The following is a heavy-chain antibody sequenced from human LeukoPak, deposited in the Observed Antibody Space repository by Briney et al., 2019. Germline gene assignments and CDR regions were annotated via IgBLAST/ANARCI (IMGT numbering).Heavy chain of an antibody. V-gene: IGHV3-53*01. J-gene: IGHJ4*02. CDR2: IYSGGST. Sequence: GGSLRLSCAASGFTVSSNYMSWVRQAPGKGLEWVSVIYSGGSTYYADSVKGRFTISRDNSKNTLYLQMNSLRAEDTAVYYCARGEYYYDGSGALDYWGQGTLVTVSS. CDR1: GFTVSSNY. D-gene: IGHD3-22*01. CDR3: ARGEYYYDGSGALDY.